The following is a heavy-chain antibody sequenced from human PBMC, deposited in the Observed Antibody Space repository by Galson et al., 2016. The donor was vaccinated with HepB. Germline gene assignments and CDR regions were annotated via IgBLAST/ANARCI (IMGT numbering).Heavy chain of an antibody. CDR2: IYWDDDK. V-gene: IGHV2-5*02. D-gene: IGHD1-7*01. Sequence: PALVTPTQTLTLTCTFSGFSLSNSGVGVGWIRQPPGKALEWLALIYWDDDKRYSPSLKSRLTITKDTSKNQVVLTMTNMDPVDTATYYCTHNGDWNYGLILFDYWGQGTLVTVSS. CDR3: THNGDWNYGLILFDY. J-gene: IGHJ4*02. CDR1: GFSLSNSGVG.